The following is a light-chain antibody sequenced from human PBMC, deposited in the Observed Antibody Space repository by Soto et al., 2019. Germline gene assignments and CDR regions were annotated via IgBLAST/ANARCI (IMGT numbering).Light chain of an antibody. Sequence: QSVLAQPPSASGSPGRSVTISCTGTSSDVGGYDYVSWFQQHPGKAPKLIIYEVTKRPSGVPDRFSASKSGNTASLTVSGLQAEDETDYFCSLYTSNGSLIFGPGTKVTVL. J-gene: IGLJ1*01. CDR3: SLYTSNGSLI. V-gene: IGLV2-8*01. CDR1: SSDVGGYDY. CDR2: EVT.